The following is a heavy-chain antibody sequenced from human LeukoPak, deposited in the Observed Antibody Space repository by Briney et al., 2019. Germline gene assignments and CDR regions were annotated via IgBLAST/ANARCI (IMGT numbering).Heavy chain of an antibody. CDR1: GGSFSGYY. CDR3: ASGWYNYGSKTDS. CDR2: INHGGST. V-gene: IGHV4-34*01. D-gene: IGHD3-10*01. Sequence: PSETLSLTCAVYGGSFSGYYWSWIRQSPGTGLEWIGEINHGGSTNYNPSLMSRVSISANSSNNHFSLRLSSVTAADTAVYYCASGWYNYGSKTDSWGQGTLVTVSS. J-gene: IGHJ5*01.